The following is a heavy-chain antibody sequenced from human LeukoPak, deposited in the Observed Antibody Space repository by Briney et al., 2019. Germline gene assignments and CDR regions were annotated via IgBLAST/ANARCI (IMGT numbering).Heavy chain of an antibody. CDR2: ISSSSSYI. Sequence: TGGSLRLSCAASGFTFSSYSMNWVRQAPGKGLEWVSSISSSSSYIYYADSVKGRFTISRDNSKNTLYLQMNSLRAEDTAVYYCARGPSGYHNTGGQGTLVTVSS. V-gene: IGHV3-21*01. D-gene: IGHD5-12*01. CDR3: ARGPSGYHNT. J-gene: IGHJ4*02. CDR1: GFTFSSYS.